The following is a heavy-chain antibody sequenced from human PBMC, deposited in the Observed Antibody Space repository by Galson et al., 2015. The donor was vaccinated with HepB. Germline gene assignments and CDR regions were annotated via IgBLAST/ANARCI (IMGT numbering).Heavy chain of an antibody. Sequence: SLRLSCAASGFTFRSYALHWVRQAPGKGLEWVAVISYDGSNKNYADFVKGRFTISRDNYKNTVYLQMNSLRAEDTALYYCARDGGYRRGWGGKEDNWGQGTLVTVSS. CDR2: ISYDGSNK. CDR1: GFTFRSYA. CDR3: ARDGGYRRGWGGKEDN. V-gene: IGHV3-30-3*01. D-gene: IGHD6-19*01. J-gene: IGHJ4*02.